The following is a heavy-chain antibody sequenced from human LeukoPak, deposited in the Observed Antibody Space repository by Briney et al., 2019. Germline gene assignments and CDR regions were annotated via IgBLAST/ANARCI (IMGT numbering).Heavy chain of an antibody. CDR2: IRVFNGNT. J-gene: IGHJ6*02. CDR1: GYTFANFG. D-gene: IGHD3-10*01. CDR3: ARGFFGTGTYLLYYGMDV. Sequence: GASVKVSCRASGYTFANFGINWVRQAPGQGLEWMGWIRVFNGNTNYAQKFQGRATMTTDTSTGTAYLELRSLRSDDTAVYYCARGFFGTGTYLLYYGMDVWGQGTPVTVSS. V-gene: IGHV1-18*01.